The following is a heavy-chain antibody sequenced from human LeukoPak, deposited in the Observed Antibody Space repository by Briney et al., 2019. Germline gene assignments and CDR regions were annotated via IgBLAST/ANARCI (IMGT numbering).Heavy chain of an antibody. Sequence: GASVKVSCKASGYTFTSYGISWVRQAPGQGLEWMGWISAYNGNINYAQKLQGRVTMTTDTSTSTAYMELRSLRSDDTAVYYCARVHPKYYYDSSGYLAYWGQGTLVTVSS. J-gene: IGHJ4*02. D-gene: IGHD3-22*01. V-gene: IGHV1-18*01. CDR2: ISAYNGNI. CDR3: ARVHPKYYYDSSGYLAY. CDR1: GYTFTSYG.